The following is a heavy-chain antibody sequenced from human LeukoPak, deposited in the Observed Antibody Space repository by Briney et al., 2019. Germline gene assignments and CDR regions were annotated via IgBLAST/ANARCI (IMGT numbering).Heavy chain of an antibody. CDR3: ARVDSGQGYSSSWRGYYYYYMDV. Sequence: GGSLRLSCAASGFTVSSNYMSWVRQAPGKGLEWVSVIYSGGSTYYADSVKGRFTISRDNSKNTLYLQMNSLRAEDTAVYYCARVDSGQGYSSSWRGYYYYYMDVWGKGTTVTVSS. J-gene: IGHJ6*03. CDR1: GFTVSSNY. D-gene: IGHD6-13*01. V-gene: IGHV3-53*01. CDR2: IYSGGST.